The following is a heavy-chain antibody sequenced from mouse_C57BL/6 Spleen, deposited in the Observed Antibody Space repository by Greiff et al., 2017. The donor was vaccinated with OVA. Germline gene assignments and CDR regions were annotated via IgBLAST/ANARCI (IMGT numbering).Heavy chain of an antibody. D-gene: IGHD4-1*01. V-gene: IGHV1-26*01. Sequence: VQLPQSGPELVKPGASVKLSCKASGYTFTDYYMNWVKQSHGKCLEWIGDIIPNNGGTSYNQKFKGKATLTVDKCTSTAYMELSSLTSEDSAVYYCERGTGTTCAYWGQGTLVTVAA. CDR1: GYTFTDYY. J-gene: IGHJ3*01. CDR3: ERGTGTTCAY. CDR2: IIPNNGGT.